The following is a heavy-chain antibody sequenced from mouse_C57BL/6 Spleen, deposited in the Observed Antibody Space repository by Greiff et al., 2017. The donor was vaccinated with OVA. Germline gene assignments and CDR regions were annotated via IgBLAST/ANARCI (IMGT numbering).Heavy chain of an antibody. J-gene: IGHJ2*01. V-gene: IGHV5-17*01. CDR3: ARNYDGYYDY. CDR2: ISSGSSTI. CDR1: GFTFSDYG. Sequence: VQLQQSGGGLVKPGGSLKLSCAASGFTFSDYGMHWVRQAPEKGLEWVAYISSGSSTIYYADTVKGRFTISRDNAKNTLFLQMTSLRSEDTAMYYCARNYDGYYDYWGQGTTLTVSS. D-gene: IGHD2-3*01.